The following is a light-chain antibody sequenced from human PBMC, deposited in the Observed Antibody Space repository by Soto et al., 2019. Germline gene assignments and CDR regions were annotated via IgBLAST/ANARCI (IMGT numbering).Light chain of an antibody. V-gene: IGKV3-20*01. J-gene: IGKJ5*01. Sequence: EVVLTQSPGTLSLSPGERATLSCRASQTVSSNHLIWYQQKPGQAPTLLIYGASSRASGILDRFSGSASGTDFTLTISKLEPEDFAVYYCQHYGSSPPITFGQGTQLEIK. CDR3: QHYGSSPPIT. CDR1: QTVSSNH. CDR2: GAS.